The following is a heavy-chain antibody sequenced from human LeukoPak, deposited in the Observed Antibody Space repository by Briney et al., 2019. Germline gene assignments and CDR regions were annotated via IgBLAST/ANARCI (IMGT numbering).Heavy chain of an antibody. D-gene: IGHD2-8*01. J-gene: IGHJ6*03. V-gene: IGHV4-39*02. CDR1: GGSISSSLYY. Sequence: SETLSLTCTVSGGSISSSLYYWGWIRQPPGKGLEWIGTIYYSGSTYYNPSLKGRVTISVDTSKNQFSLKVSSVTAADTAVYYCARDGTFAESTNYYYIDVWGKGTTVTISS. CDR2: IYYSGST. CDR3: ARDGTFAESTNYYYIDV.